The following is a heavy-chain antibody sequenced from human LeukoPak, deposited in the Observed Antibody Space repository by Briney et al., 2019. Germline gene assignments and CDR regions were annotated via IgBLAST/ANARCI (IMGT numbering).Heavy chain of an antibody. Sequence: PSETLSLTCTVSGGSISSGSYYWSWIRQPAGEGLEWIGRIYTSGSTNYNPSLKSRVTISVDTSKNQFSLKLSSVTAADTAVYYCARGPNSSSWYFDYWGQGTLVTVSS. CDR2: IYTSGST. CDR3: ARGPNSSSWYFDY. J-gene: IGHJ4*02. CDR1: GGSISSGSYY. V-gene: IGHV4-61*02. D-gene: IGHD6-13*01.